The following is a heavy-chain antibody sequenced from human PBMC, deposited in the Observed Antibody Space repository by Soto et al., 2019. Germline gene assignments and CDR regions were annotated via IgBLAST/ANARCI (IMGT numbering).Heavy chain of an antibody. CDR1: GGSFSGYY. CDR3: ASRNNYYGSGSYYIRNYYFDY. J-gene: IGHJ4*02. D-gene: IGHD3-10*01. V-gene: IGHV4-34*01. CDR2: INHSGST. Sequence: PSETLSLTCAVYGGSFSGYYWSWIRQPPGKGLEWIGEINHSGSTNYNPSLKSRVTISVDTSKNQFSLKLSSVTAADTAVYYCASRNNYYGSGSYYIRNYYFDYWGQGTLVTVS.